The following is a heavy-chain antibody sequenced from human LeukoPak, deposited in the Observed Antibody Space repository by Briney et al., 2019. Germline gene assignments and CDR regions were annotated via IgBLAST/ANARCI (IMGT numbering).Heavy chain of an antibody. V-gene: IGHV3-23*01. Sequence: GGSLRLSCVASGFIFRNYAMSWVRQAPGEGLEWVSGISDNGGGTYYADSVKGRFTISRDNSKNMLYLQMNSLRAEDTAVYYCGKESGALSAPLYDYWGQGVLVTGSS. CDR1: GFIFRNYA. J-gene: IGHJ4*02. CDR3: GKESGALSAPLYDY. D-gene: IGHD1-1*01. CDR2: ISDNGGGT.